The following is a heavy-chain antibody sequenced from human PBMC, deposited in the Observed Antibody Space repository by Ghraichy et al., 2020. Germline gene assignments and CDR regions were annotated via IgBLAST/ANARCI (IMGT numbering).Heavy chain of an antibody. CDR3: ARGRGAVAY. CDR1: GFTFSNYD. V-gene: IGHV3-48*01. J-gene: IGHJ4*02. D-gene: IGHD1-26*01. CDR2: ISASSNTI. Sequence: GESLNISCAASGFTFSNYDMNWVRQAPGKGLEWISYISASSNTIHYADSVKGRLTISRDNAKNSLYLQMNSLRADDTAVYYCARGRGAVAYWGQGTLVTVSS.